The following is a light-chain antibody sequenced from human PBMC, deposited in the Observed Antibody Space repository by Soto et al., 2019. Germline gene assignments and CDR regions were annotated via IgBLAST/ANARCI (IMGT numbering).Light chain of an antibody. CDR1: QSVVGGF. V-gene: IGKV3D-20*01. Sequence: PVYKLPLSCGASQSVVGGFLAWYQQKPGLAPRLIIYDTSVRASGIPDRISGSGSGTHFTLTISRLEPEDFAVYYCQQYGSSPSFAQGTKVDVK. J-gene: IGKJ1*01. CDR2: DTS. CDR3: QQYGSSPS.